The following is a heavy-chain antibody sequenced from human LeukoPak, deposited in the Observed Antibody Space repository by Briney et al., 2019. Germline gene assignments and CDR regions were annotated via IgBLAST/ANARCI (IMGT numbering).Heavy chain of an antibody. J-gene: IGHJ5*02. Sequence: GGSLRLSCAASGFTFSNCAMNWVRQAPGQGLEWVSAISDSGGRTYYADSVKGRFTISRDNSKNTLYLQMNSLRAEDTAVYYCARGSSGWFDDNWFDPWGQGTLLTVSS. CDR3: ARGSSGWFDDNWFDP. CDR2: ISDSGGRT. D-gene: IGHD6-19*01. V-gene: IGHV3-23*01. CDR1: GFTFSNCA.